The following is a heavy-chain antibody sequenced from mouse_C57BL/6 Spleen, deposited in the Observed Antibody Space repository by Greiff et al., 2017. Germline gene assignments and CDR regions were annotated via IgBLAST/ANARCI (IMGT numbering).Heavy chain of an antibody. CDR1: GYTFTGYW. CDR3: ATHSYGSSYPYAMDY. J-gene: IGHJ4*01. V-gene: IGHV1-9*01. D-gene: IGHD1-1*01. CDR2: ILPGSGST. Sequence: QVQLQQSGAELMKPGASVKLSCKATGYTFTGYWIEWVKQRPGHGLEWIGEILPGSGSTNYNEKFKGKATFTADTSSNTAYMQLSSLTTEDSAIYYCATHSYGSSYPYAMDYWGQGTSVTVSS.